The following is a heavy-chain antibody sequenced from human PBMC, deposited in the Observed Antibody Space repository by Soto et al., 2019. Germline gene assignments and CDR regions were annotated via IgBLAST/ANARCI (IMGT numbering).Heavy chain of an antibody. CDR2: ISYDGSNK. Sequence: VGSLRLSCAASGFTFSSYGMHWVRQAPGKGLEWVAVISYDGSNKYYADSVKGRFTISRDNSKNTLYLQMNSLRAEDTAVYYCAKDTLHYYDSSGYLPHDYWGRGTLVTVSS. CDR3: AKDTLHYYDSSGYLPHDY. V-gene: IGHV3-30*18. CDR1: GFTFSSYG. D-gene: IGHD3-22*01. J-gene: IGHJ4*02.